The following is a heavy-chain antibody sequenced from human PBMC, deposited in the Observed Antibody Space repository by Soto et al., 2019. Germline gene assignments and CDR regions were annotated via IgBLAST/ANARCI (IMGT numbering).Heavy chain of an antibody. CDR1: GFTFSSYG. V-gene: IGHV3-33*01. CDR2: IWYDGSNK. J-gene: IGHJ6*02. CDR3: ARDTDIVVVVAATYYYYGMDV. D-gene: IGHD2-15*01. Sequence: GGSLRLSCAASGFTFSSYGMHWVRQAPGKGLEWVAVIWYDGSNKYYADSVKGRFTISRDNSKNTLYLQVNSLRAEDTAVYYCARDTDIVVVVAATYYYYGMDVWGQGTTVTVSS.